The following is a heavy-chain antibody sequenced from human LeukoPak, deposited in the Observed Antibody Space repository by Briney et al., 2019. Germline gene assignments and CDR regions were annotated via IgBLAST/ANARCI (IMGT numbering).Heavy chain of an antibody. J-gene: IGHJ4*02. CDR1: GVSISSSSYY. CDR3: ARHLGELGLFDY. D-gene: IGHD3-16*01. V-gene: IGHV4-39*01. CDR2: IYYSGST. Sequence: PSETLSLTCTVSGVSISSSSYYWGWIRQPPGKGLEWIGSIYYSGSTYYNPSLKSRVTISVDTSKNQFSLKLSSVTAADTAVYYCARHLGELGLFDYWGQRTLVTVSS.